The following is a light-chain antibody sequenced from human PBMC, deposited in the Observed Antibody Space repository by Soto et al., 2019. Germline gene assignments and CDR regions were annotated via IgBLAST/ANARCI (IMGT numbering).Light chain of an antibody. Sequence: QSVLTQPPSASGTPGQKVFISCSGSSSNIGGTNYAYWYHQLPGAAPKLMIYEVSNRPSGVSNRFSGSKSGNTASLTISGLQAEDEADYYCSSYTSSSTRVFGGGTKLTVL. CDR2: EVS. V-gene: IGLV2-14*01. CDR3: SSYTSSSTRV. J-gene: IGLJ3*02. CDR1: SSNIGGTNY.